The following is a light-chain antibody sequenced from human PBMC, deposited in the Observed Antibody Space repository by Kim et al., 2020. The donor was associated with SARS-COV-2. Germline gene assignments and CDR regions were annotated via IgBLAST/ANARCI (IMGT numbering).Light chain of an antibody. J-gene: IGLJ1*01. CDR2: DVN. CDR3: SSYTSSSTLPYV. CDR1: SSDVGAYNY. V-gene: IGLV2-14*03. Sequence: QSALTQPASVSGSPGQSITISCTGTSSDVGAYNYVSWYQQHPGKAPKLMIYDVNNRPSGVSNRFSGSKSGNTASLTISGLQAEDEADYYCSSYTSSSTLPYVFGTGTKVTVL.